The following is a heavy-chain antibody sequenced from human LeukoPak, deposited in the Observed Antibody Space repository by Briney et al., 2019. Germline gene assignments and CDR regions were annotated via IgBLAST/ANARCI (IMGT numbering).Heavy chain of an antibody. V-gene: IGHV4-59*01. Sequence: SETLSPTCTVSGGSISYYYWTWIRQSPGKGLEWIGQIYYTGRTYYNPSLERRVTISLDTSRIQFSLIMTSVTAADTAMYYCARGGTYNDILSFDPWGQGTLVSVSS. CDR3: ARGGTYNDILSFDP. CDR2: IYYTGRT. CDR1: GGSISYYY. J-gene: IGHJ5*02. D-gene: IGHD3-9*01.